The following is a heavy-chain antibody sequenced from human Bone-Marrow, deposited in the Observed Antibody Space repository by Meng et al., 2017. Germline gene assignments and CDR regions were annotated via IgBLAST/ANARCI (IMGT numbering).Heavy chain of an antibody. D-gene: IGHD6-6*01. Sequence: QGQVQQWGEGLLKPSETLSLTCAVDGGSFSGYYWSWIRQPPGKGLEWIGEINHSGSTNYNPSLKSRVTISVDTSKNQFSLKLSSVTAADTAVYYCARGLRAARPLLFGYWGQGTLVTVSS. CDR1: GGSFSGYY. J-gene: IGHJ4*02. CDR3: ARGLRAARPLLFGY. V-gene: IGHV4-34*01. CDR2: INHSGST.